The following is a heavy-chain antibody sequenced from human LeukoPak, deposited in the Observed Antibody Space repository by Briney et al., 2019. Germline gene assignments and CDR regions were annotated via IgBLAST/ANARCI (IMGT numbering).Heavy chain of an antibody. V-gene: IGHV3-23*01. CDR1: GFTFSSYA. J-gene: IGHJ4*02. CDR2: ISGTCGST. D-gene: IGHD6-19*01. Sequence: GGSLRLSCAASGFTFSSYAMSWVRQAPGQGLELVSLISGTCGSTYYADPLNGRFTISTDNSKNTLYLQMNSPRADATAAFYFAKRRWVGGIGVADPFDFWGQGNRIIVSS. CDR3: AKRRWVGGIGVADPFDF.